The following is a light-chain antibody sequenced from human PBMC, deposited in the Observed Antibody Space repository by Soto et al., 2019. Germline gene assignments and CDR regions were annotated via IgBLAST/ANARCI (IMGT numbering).Light chain of an antibody. V-gene: IGLV2-23*01. J-gene: IGLJ1*01. Sequence: QSVLTQPASVSGSPGQSITISCTGTSSDVGTYNLVSWYQQHPGKAPKLIIYEGNKRPSGVSDRFSGSRSGNTASLTTSGLQAEDEADYHCCSYAGSSPYVFGTGTKVTVL. CDR2: EGN. CDR1: SSDVGTYNL. CDR3: CSYAGSSPYV.